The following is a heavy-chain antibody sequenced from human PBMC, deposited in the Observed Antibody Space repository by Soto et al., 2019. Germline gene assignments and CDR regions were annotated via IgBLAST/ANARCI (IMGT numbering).Heavy chain of an antibody. J-gene: IGHJ6*02. V-gene: IGHV4-31*03. CDR3: AASCVACGGFNYYGMDV. D-gene: IGHD2-21*01. Sequence: QVQLQESGPGLVKPSQTLSLTCTVSGGSISSGGYYWYWIRQHPGKGLEWIGYIYYSGTTYYNPSLKSRVTIAVDTSKNQFSLKLSSVTAADTAVYYCAASCVACGGFNYYGMDVWGQRTTVTVSS. CDR1: GGSISSGGYY. CDR2: IYYSGTT.